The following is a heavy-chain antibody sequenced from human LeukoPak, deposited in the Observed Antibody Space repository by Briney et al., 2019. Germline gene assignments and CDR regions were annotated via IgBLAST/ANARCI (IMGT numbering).Heavy chain of an antibody. CDR2: IIPIFGTA. CDR3: ARARSGYGTNYYYYYMDV. D-gene: IGHD5-18*01. V-gene: IGHV1-69*06. Sequence: AASVKVSCKASGGTFSSYAISWVRQAPGQGLEWMGGIIPIFGTANYAQKFQGRATITADKSTSTAYMELSSLRSEDTAVYYCARARSGYGTNYYYYYMDVWGKGTTVTVSS. CDR1: GGTFSSYA. J-gene: IGHJ6*03.